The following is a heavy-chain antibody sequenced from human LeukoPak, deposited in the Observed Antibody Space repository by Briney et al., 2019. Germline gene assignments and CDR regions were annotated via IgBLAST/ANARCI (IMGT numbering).Heavy chain of an antibody. CDR3: AKDTYDILTYDY. Sequence: PGGSLRLSCAAPGFTFSSYAMSWVRQAPGKGLEWVSAISGSGGSTYYADSVKGRFTISRDNSKNTLYLQMNSLRAEDTAVYYCAKDTYDILTYDYWGQGTLVTVSS. D-gene: IGHD3-9*01. V-gene: IGHV3-23*01. CDR2: ISGSGGST. J-gene: IGHJ4*02. CDR1: GFTFSSYA.